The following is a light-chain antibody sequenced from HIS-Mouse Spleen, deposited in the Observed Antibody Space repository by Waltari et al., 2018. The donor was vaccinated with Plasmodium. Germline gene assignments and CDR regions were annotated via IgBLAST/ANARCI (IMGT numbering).Light chain of an antibody. CDR3: YSTDSSGNHRV. CDR1: ALPKKY. V-gene: IGLV3-10*01. Sequence: SYELTQPPSVSVSPGQTARITCSGDALPKKYAYWYQKKSGQAPVLVIYEDSKRPSGIPDRGAGASAGTMATLTISGGQVEDEADYYCYSTDSSGNHRVFGGGTKLTVL. CDR2: EDS. J-gene: IGLJ3*02.